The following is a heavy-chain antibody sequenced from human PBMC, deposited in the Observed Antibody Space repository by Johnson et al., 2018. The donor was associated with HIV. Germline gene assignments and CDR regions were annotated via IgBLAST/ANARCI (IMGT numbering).Heavy chain of an antibody. V-gene: IGHV3-66*01. CDR1: GFTVSSNY. CDR3: ARAGDYDAFDI. Sequence: EVQVVESGGGLVQPGGSLRLSCAASGFTVSSNYMSWVRQAPGKGLEWVSVIYSGGSTYYADSVKGRFTISRDNSKNTLYLQMNSLRAEDTAVYYCARAGDYDAFDIWGQGTMVTVSS. D-gene: IGHD3-16*01. J-gene: IGHJ3*02. CDR2: IYSGGST.